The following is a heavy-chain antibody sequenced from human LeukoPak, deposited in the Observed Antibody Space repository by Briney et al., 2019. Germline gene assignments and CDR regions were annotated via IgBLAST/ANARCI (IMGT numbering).Heavy chain of an antibody. Sequence: SETLSLTCAVYGGSFSGYYWSWIRQPPGKGLEWIGEINHSGSTNYNPSLKSRVTISVDTSKNQFSLKLSSVTAADTAVYYCARRSHYYDSSGYLNWFDPRGQGTLVTVSS. CDR2: INHSGST. CDR3: ARRSHYYDSSGYLNWFDP. D-gene: IGHD3-22*01. CDR1: GGSFSGYY. V-gene: IGHV4-34*01. J-gene: IGHJ5*02.